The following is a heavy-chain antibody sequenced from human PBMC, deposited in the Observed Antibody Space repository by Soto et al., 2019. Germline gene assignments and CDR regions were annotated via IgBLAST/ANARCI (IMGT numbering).Heavy chain of an antibody. CDR1: GFTFTSSA. D-gene: IGHD1-26*01. V-gene: IGHV1-58*01. Sequence: ASVKVSCKASGFTFTSSAVQWVRQARGQRLEWIGWIVVGSGNTNYAQKFQERVTITRDMSTSTAYMELSSLRSEDTAVYYCAAVYSGSYRTYYFDYWGQGTLVTVSS. CDR3: AAVYSGSYRTYYFDY. J-gene: IGHJ4*02. CDR2: IVVGSGNT.